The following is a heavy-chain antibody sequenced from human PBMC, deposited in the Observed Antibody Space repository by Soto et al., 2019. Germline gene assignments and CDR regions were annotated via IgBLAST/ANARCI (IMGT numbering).Heavy chain of an antibody. D-gene: IGHD3-22*01. Sequence: QVQLVQSGAEVKKPGASVKVSCKASGYTFTSYGISWVRQAPGQGLERMAWISPYNFNTNYAQKLQHRISMTTDTSTSTAYLELRSLRSDDTAVYYCARDHFIIDYYDNSGYLYYFDCWGQGTLVTVSS. CDR2: ISPYNFNT. CDR1: GYTFTSYG. CDR3: ARDHFIIDYYDNSGYLYYFDC. J-gene: IGHJ4*02. V-gene: IGHV1-18*01.